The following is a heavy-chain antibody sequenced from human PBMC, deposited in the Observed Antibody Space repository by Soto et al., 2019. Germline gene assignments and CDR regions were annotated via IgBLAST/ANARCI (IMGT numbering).Heavy chain of an antibody. CDR2: IYYSGST. D-gene: IGHD2-8*01. CDR1: GGSISSGDYY. V-gene: IGHV4-30-4*01. J-gene: IGHJ4*02. CDR3: ARGALGYCTNGVCFDY. Sequence: SETLSLTCTVSGGSISSGDYYWSWIRQPPGKGLEWIGYIYYSGSTYYNPSLKSRVTISVDTSKNQFSLKLSSVTAADTAVYYCARGALGYCTNGVCFDYWGQGTLVTVSS.